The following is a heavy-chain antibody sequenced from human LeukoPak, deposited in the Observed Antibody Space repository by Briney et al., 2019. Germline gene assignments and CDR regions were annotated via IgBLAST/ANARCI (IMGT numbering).Heavy chain of an antibody. CDR1: GYTFTSYG. CDR2: ISAYNGNT. V-gene: IGHV1-18*01. D-gene: IGHD6-19*01. CDR3: ARGAGSSGWYYYYYYGMDV. J-gene: IGHJ6*02. Sequence: ASVKVSCKASGYTFTSYGISWVRQAPGQGLEWMGWISAYNGNTNYAQKLQGRVTMTTDTSTSTAYMELRSLRSDDTAVYYCARGAGSSGWYYYYYYGMDVWGQGTTVTVSS.